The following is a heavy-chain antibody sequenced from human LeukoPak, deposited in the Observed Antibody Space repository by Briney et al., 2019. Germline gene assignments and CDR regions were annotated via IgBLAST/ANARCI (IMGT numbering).Heavy chain of an antibody. D-gene: IGHD2-15*01. CDR2: GST. CDR3: ARGVDCSDFAFDI. J-gene: IGHJ3*02. Sequence: SETLSLTCTVSGVSISSHCWSWIRQPPRKGLEWIGGSTNHNPSLKSRVTISVDTSKNQFSLKLSSVTAADTAVYYCARGVDCSDFAFDIWGQGTMVTVSP. CDR1: GVSISSHC. V-gene: IGHV4-59*11.